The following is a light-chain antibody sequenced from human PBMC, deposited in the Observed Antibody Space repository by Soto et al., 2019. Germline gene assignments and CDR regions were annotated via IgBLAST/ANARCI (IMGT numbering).Light chain of an antibody. J-gene: IGKJ2*01. V-gene: IGKV3-20*01. CDR3: QQYGSPPNT. CDR2: GAS. Sequence: EIVLTQSPGTLSLSPGERATLSCRASQSVSSNYLAWYQQKPGQAPRLLIYGASSRATGIPDRFSGSGSGTDFTLTISRLEPEDFAVYYCQQYGSPPNTFGQGTKLEIK. CDR1: QSVSSNY.